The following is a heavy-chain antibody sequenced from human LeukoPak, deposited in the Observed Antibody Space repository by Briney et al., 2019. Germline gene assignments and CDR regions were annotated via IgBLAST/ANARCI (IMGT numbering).Heavy chain of an antibody. CDR2: INHSGST. J-gene: IGHJ5*02. Sequence: PSETLSLTCAVYGGSFSGYYWSWNRQPPGKGLEWIGEINHSGSTNYNPSLKSRVTISVDTSKNQFSLKLSSVTAADTAVYYCARWVGATTGPHWFDPWGQGTLVTVSS. V-gene: IGHV4-34*01. CDR1: GGSFSGYY. D-gene: IGHD1-26*01. CDR3: ARWVGATTGPHWFDP.